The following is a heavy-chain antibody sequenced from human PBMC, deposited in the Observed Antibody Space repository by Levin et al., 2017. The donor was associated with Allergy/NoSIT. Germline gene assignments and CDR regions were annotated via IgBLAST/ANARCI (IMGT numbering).Heavy chain of an antibody. D-gene: IGHD4-17*01. CDR1: GFTFSSYG. V-gene: IGHV3-33*01. J-gene: IGHJ3*02. CDR3: ARDAGDYDDAFDI. Sequence: GGSLRLSCAASGFTFSSYGMHWVRQAPGKGLEWVAVIWYDGSNKYYADSVKGRFTISRDNSKNTLYLQMNSLRAEDTAVYYCARDAGDYDDAFDIWGQGTMVTVSS. CDR2: IWYDGSNK.